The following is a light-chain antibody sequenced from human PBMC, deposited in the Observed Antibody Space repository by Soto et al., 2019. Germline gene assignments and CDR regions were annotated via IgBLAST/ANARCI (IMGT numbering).Light chain of an antibody. CDR2: EVT. CDR3: SSSAASNNFYFV. V-gene: IGLV2-8*01. J-gene: IGLJ3*02. CDR1: SSDVGGYNY. Sequence: QSALTQPPSASGSPGQSVTISCTGTSSDVGGYNYVSWYQQYPGRAPKLMIYEVTKRPSGVPDRCSGSKSGNTASLTVSGLLAEDEADYYCSSSAASNNFYFVFGGGTKLTVL.